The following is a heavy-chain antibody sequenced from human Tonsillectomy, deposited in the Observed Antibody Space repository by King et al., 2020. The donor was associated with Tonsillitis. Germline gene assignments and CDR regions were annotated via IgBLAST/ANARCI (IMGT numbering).Heavy chain of an antibody. CDR2: ISGTGDST. J-gene: IGHJ6*02. CDR3: AKPLRYCNTTSCPTGGMDV. V-gene: IGHV3-23*04. CDR1: GVTFSSYA. D-gene: IGHD2-2*01. Sequence: VQLVESGGGLVQPGGSLRLSCAASGVTFSSYAMSWVRQAPGKGLEWVSVISGTGDSTYYADSVKGRFTISRDNSKNTLYLQMNSLGAEDTALYYCAKPLRYCNTTSCPTGGMDVWGQGTTVTVS.